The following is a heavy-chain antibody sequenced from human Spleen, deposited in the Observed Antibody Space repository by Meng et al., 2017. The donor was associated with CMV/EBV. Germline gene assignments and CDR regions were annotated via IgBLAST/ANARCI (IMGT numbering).Heavy chain of an antibody. V-gene: IGHV4-39*07. D-gene: IGHD3-22*01. CDR2: IYYTGST. Sequence: GSLRLSCTVSGGSISSSSYYWGWIRQPPGRGLEWIGSIYYTGSTFYNPSLKSRVTISGDTSKNQFSLKLSSVTAADTAVYYCARVVRSYFDYWGQGTLVTVSS. CDR3: ARVVRSYFDY. CDR1: GGSISSSSYY. J-gene: IGHJ4*02.